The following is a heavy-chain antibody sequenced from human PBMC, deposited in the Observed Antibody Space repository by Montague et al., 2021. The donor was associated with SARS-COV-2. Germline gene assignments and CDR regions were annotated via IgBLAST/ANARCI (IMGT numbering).Heavy chain of an antibody. CDR1: GLTFSSYS. Sequence: SLRLPCAAPGLTFSSYSMVWVRQAPGKGLEWVSSITSSSDYIHYAVSVKGRFTISRDNDRNSLYLLMNSLRAEDTAVYYCARGEMATISESFDLWGQGTMVTVSS. CDR2: ITSSSDYI. J-gene: IGHJ3*01. CDR3: ARGEMATISESFDL. V-gene: IGHV3-21*01. D-gene: IGHD5-24*01.